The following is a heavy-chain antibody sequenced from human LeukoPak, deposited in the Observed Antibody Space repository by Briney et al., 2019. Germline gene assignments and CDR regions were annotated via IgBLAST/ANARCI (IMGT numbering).Heavy chain of an antibody. V-gene: IGHV3-73*01. D-gene: IGHD5-24*01. Sequence: SGGSLRLSCAASGFTFSGSAMHWVRQASGKGLEWVGRIRSKANSYATAYAASVKVRFTISRDDSKNTAYLQMNSLKTEDAAVYYCTRDPTGYNDFDYWGQGTLVTVSS. CDR1: GFTFSGSA. CDR2: IRSKANSYAT. J-gene: IGHJ4*02. CDR3: TRDPTGYNDFDY.